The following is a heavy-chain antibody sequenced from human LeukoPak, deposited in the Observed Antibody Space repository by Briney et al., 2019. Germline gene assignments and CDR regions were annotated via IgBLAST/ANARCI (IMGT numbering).Heavy chain of an antibody. CDR2: IYSGGST. CDR3: ARDLARYYDSGSFDY. J-gene: IGHJ4*02. V-gene: IGHV3-66*01. D-gene: IGHD3-22*01. CDR1: GFTVSSNY. Sequence: PGGSLRLSCAASGFTVSSNYMSWVRQAPGKGLEWVSVIYSGGSTYYADSVKGRFTISRDNSKNTLYLQMNSLRAEDTAVYYCARDLARYYDSGSFDYWGQGTLVTVSS.